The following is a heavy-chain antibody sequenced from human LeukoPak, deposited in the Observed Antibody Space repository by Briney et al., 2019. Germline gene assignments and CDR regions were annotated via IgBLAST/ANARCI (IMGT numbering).Heavy chain of an antibody. CDR3: ARAIATHYYYYGMDV. Sequence: PSETLSLTCTVSGGSVSSGSYYWSWIRQPPGKGLEWIGYIYYSGSTNYNPSLKSRVTISVDTSKNQFSLKLSSVTAADTAVYYCARAIATHYYYYGMDVWGQGTTVTVSS. CDR2: IYYSGST. J-gene: IGHJ6*02. D-gene: IGHD1-26*01. V-gene: IGHV4-61*01. CDR1: GGSVSSGSYY.